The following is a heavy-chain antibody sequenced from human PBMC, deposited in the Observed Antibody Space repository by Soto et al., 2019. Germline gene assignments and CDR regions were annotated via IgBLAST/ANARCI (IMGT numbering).Heavy chain of an antibody. CDR3: ARVNYDFWSGPHPYYYYGMDV. V-gene: IGHV1-69*13. CDR1: GGTFSSYA. J-gene: IGHJ6*02. Sequence: SVKVSCKASGGTFSSYAISWVRQAPGQGLEWLGGIIPIFGTANYAQKFQGRVTITADESTSTAYMELSSLRSEDTAVYYCARVNYDFWSGPHPYYYYGMDVWGQGTTVTVSS. CDR2: IIPIFGTA. D-gene: IGHD3-3*01.